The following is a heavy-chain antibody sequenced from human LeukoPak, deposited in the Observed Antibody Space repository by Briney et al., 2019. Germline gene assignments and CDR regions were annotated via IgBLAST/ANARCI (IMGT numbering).Heavy chain of an antibody. CDR2: IYHSGST. D-gene: IGHD3-16*01. V-gene: IGHV4-39*07. J-gene: IGHJ4*02. CDR1: SGSISSSFYY. Sequence: SETLSLTCTVSSGSISSSFYYWGWIRQPPGKGLEWIGSIYHSGSTYYNPSLRSRVTMSIDKSNNQFSLNLNSVTAADTAVYYCAKSGDYLWDYWGQGTLVTVSS. CDR3: AKSGDYLWDY.